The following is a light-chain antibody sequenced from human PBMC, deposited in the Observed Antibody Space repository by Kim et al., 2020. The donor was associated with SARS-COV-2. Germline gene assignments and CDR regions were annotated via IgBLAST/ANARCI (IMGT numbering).Light chain of an antibody. J-gene: IGLJ2*01. V-gene: IGLV3-1*01. CDR3: QAWDSSTVV. Sequence: SVSPGQTASITCSGDKLGDKYACWYQQKPGQSPVLVIYQDSKRPSGIPERFYGSNSGNTATLTISGTQAMDEADYYCQAWDSSTVVFGGGTKVTVL. CDR1: KLGDKY. CDR2: QDS.